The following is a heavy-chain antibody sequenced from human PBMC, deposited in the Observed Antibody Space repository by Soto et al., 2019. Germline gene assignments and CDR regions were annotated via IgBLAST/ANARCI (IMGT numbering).Heavy chain of an antibody. V-gene: IGHV3-49*03. CDR3: TRDRIAAAGNLEYYYYYYGMDV. CDR1: GFTFSDYY. J-gene: IGHJ6*02. D-gene: IGHD6-13*01. Sequence: GGSLRLSCAASGFTFSDYYMSWIRQAPGKGLEWVGFIRSKAYGGTTEYAASVKGRFTISRDDSKSIAYLQMNSLKTEDTAVYYCTRDRIAAAGNLEYYYYYYGMDVWGQGTTVTVSS. CDR2: IRSKAYGGTT.